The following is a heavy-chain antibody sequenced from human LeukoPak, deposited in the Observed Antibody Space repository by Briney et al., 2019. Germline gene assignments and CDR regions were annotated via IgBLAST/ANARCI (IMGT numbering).Heavy chain of an antibody. CDR2: ITASGGST. J-gene: IGHJ4*02. Sequence: GGSLRLSCVASGFTFSSYAMTWVRQAPGKGLDWVSTITASGGSTYYADSVKGRFTISRDNSKNTLYLQMNSLRADDTAVYYCAKEGSGWAVDYWGQGTLVTVSS. V-gene: IGHV3-23*01. CDR1: GFTFSSYA. D-gene: IGHD6-19*01. CDR3: AKEGSGWAVDY.